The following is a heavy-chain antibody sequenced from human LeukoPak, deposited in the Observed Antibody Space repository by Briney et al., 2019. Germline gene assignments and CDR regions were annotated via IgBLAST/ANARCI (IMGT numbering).Heavy chain of an antibody. D-gene: IGHD5-18*01. Sequence: VASVKVSCKASGGTFSSYAISWVRQAPGQGLEWMGGIIPIFGTANYAQKFQGRVTITADESTSTAYMELSSLRSEDTAVYYCARTQPVDTAMVTAYFDYWGQGTLVTVSS. CDR3: ARTQPVDTAMVTAYFDY. CDR2: IIPIFGTA. J-gene: IGHJ4*02. CDR1: GGTFSSYA. V-gene: IGHV1-69*13.